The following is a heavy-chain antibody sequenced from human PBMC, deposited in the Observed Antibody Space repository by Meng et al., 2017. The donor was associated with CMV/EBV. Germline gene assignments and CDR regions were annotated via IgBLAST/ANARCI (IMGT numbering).Heavy chain of an antibody. V-gene: IGHV3-21*01. CDR3: ARDSRSYYGDYYYYGMDV. J-gene: IGHJ6*02. CDR1: GFTFSSYS. CDR2: ISSSSSYI. D-gene: IGHD4-17*01. Sequence: GGSLRLSCAASGFTFSSYSMNWVHQAPGKGLEWVSSISSSSSYIYYADSVKGRFTISRDNAKNSLYLQMNSLRAEDTAVYYCARDSRSYYGDYYYYGMDVWGQGTTVTVSS.